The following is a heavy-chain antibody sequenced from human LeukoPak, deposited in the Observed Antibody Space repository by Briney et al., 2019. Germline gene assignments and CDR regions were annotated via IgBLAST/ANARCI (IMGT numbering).Heavy chain of an antibody. Sequence: SESLSLTCSVSNYSISRTYHWGWIRQPPGKGLEWIGTIYHSGTTYYSPSLKSRVTISVDTSKNQFSLKVNSLTAADTAVYYCARVGGYGYYYYYMDVWGKGTTVTVSS. V-gene: IGHV4-38-2*02. J-gene: IGHJ6*03. CDR2: IYHSGTT. CDR3: ARVGGYGYYYYYMDV. D-gene: IGHD5-12*01. CDR1: NYSISRTYH.